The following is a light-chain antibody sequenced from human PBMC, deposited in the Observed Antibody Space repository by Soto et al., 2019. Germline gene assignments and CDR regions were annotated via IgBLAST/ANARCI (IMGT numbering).Light chain of an antibody. CDR3: QQLSNGLST. V-gene: IGKV3-11*01. CDR2: EAS. Sequence: EIVLTQSPATLSLSPGEGATLSCRASQSVSSYLAWYQHKPGQAPRLLISEASNRATGVPDRFSGSGSGTDFPLPISSLDPEDFAVYSCQQLSNGLSTFGPGTKGDLK. CDR1: QSVSSY. J-gene: IGKJ3*01.